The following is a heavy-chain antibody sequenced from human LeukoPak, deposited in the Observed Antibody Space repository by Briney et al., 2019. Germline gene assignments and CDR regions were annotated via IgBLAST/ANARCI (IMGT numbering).Heavy chain of an antibody. CDR3: ARGGYGDYVNNWFDP. D-gene: IGHD4-17*01. CDR2: IYHSGST. CDR1: GFTFSSYAM. Sequence: GSLRLSCAASGFTFSSYAMSWVRQPPGKGLEWIGEIYHSGSTNYNPSLKSRVTISVDTSKNQFSLKLSSVTAADTAVYYCARGGYGDYVNNWFDPWGQGTLVTVSS. V-gene: IGHV4-4*02. J-gene: IGHJ5*02.